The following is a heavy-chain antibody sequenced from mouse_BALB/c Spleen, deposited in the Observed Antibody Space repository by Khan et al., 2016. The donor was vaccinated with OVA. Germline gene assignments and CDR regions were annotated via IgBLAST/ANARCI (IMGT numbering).Heavy chain of an antibody. V-gene: IGHV2-2*01. D-gene: IGHD2-14*01. J-gene: IGHJ3*01. CDR3: ARNSYMYDFTY. CDR1: GFSLTTYG. Sequence: QVQLKQSGPGLVQPSQSLSITCPVSGFSLTTYGVHWVRQSPGKGLEWLGVIWSGGGTDYNAAFISRLSISKDNSKSQVFFKMNSLQADDTAMYYCARNSYMYDFTYWGQGTLVTVSA. CDR2: IWSGGGT.